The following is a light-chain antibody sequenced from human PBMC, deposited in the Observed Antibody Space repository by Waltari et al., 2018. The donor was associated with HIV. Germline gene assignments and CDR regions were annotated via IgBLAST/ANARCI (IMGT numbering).Light chain of an antibody. V-gene: IGLV2-11*01. J-gene: IGLJ2*01. Sequence: QSALTQPRSVSGSPGQSVTISCTGTSSDVGGYNYVSWYQQHPGKAPKPNIYDFRKRPPGVPHRFAGSESDNPASLTSSGLQAEDAADYYCCSYAGSYRGVIGGGTKLTVL. CDR1: SSDVGGYNY. CDR2: DFR. CDR3: CSYAGSYRGV.